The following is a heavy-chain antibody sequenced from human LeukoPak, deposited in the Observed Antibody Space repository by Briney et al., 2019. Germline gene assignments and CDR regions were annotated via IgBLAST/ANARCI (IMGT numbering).Heavy chain of an antibody. D-gene: IGHD3-16*01. J-gene: IGHJ4*02. CDR1: GFTFSSYS. Sequence: GGSLRLSCAASGFTFSSYSMNWVRQAPGKGLEWVSSISSSSSYIYYADSVKGRFTISRDNAKNSLYLQMNSLRAEDTAVYYCARVSSSEAGITSDYWGQGTLVTVSS. V-gene: IGHV3-21*01. CDR2: ISSSSSYI. CDR3: ARVSSSEAGITSDY.